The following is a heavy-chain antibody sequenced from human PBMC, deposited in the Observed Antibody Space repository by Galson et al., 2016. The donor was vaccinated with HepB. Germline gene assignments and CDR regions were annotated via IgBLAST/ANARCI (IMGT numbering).Heavy chain of an antibody. J-gene: IGHJ5*02. CDR1: GGSISSSNYY. V-gene: IGHV4-39*07. Sequence: ETLSLTCTVSGGSISSSNYYWGWIRQPPGKGLEWIGSIYYSGSTHYNPSLKSRVTISVDTSKNQFSLKLSSVTAADTAVYYCARESTDIEVVGPVGLDPWGQGTLVAVSS. D-gene: IGHD2-15*01. CDR2: IYYSGST. CDR3: ARESTDIEVVGPVGLDP.